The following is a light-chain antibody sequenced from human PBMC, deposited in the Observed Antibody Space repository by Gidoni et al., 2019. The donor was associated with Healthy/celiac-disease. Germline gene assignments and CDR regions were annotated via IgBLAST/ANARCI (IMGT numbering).Light chain of an antibody. V-gene: IGLV2-14*03. CDR2: DVS. CDR1: SSDVGGYNY. Sequence: SALTQPASVSGSPGQSITISCTGTSSDVGGYNYVSWYQQHPGKAPKLIIYDVSNRPSGVSNRFSGSKSGNTASLTISGLQAEDEADYYCSSYTSSSTQVFGTGTKVTVL. CDR3: SSYTSSSTQV. J-gene: IGLJ1*01.